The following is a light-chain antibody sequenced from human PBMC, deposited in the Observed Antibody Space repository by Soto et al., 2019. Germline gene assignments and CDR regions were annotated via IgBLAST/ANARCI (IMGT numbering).Light chain of an antibody. Sequence: QSALTQPPSASGSPGQSVTISCTGTSSDVGGYNLVSWYQQHPGKAPKLMIYEVSKRPSGVPDRFSGSKSGNTASLTVSGLQAEDEADYYCSSYAGSNNYVVFGGGTKVTVL. CDR3: SSYAGSNNYVV. V-gene: IGLV2-8*01. CDR2: EVS. J-gene: IGLJ2*01. CDR1: SSDVGGYNL.